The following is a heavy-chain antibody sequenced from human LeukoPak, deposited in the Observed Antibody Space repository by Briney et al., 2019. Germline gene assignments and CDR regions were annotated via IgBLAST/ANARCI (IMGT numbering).Heavy chain of an antibody. Sequence: SETLSLTGTVSVGSFTSGNWWGWVRQSAGKGLEWIGEVYHNGTPNYNPSLKSRVTISADTFKNHFSLKLTSVTAANTAVYYSATAPILRGEAGEQYKYGMDVWGQGTTVIVSS. CDR1: VGSFTSGNW. V-gene: IGHV4/OR15-8*01. J-gene: IGHJ6*02. D-gene: IGHD2-2*02. CDR3: ATAPILRGEAGEQYKYGMDV. CDR2: VYHNGTP.